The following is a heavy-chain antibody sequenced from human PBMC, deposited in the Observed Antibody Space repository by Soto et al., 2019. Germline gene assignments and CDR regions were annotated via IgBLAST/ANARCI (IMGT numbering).Heavy chain of an antibody. CDR3: ARTAAAGKYYYGVDV. V-gene: IGHV5-51*01. J-gene: IGHJ6*02. Sequence: GEALKISCKGSGYSFTSYWIGWVRQMPGKGLEWMGIIYPGDSDTRYSPSFQGQVTISADKSISTAYLQWSSLKASDTAIYYCARTAAAGKYYYGVDVWGQGTTVTVSS. CDR1: GYSFTSYW. D-gene: IGHD6-13*01. CDR2: IYPGDSDT.